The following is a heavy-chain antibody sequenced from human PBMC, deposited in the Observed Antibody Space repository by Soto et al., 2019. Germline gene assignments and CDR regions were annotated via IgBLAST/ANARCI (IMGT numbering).Heavy chain of an antibody. CDR2: ISSSSSYI. V-gene: IGHV3-21*01. D-gene: IGHD6-13*01. J-gene: IGHJ1*01. Sequence: EVQLVESGGGLVKPGGSLRLSCAASGFTFSSYSMNGVRQAPGKGLEWVSSISSSSSYIYYADSVKGRFTISRDNAKNSLYLQMNSLRAEDTAVYYCARDFLAAAGAEYFQHWGQGTLVTVSS. CDR3: ARDFLAAAGAEYFQH. CDR1: GFTFSSYS.